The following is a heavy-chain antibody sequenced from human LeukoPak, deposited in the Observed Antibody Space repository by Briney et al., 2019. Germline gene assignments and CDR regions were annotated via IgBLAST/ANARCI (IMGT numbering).Heavy chain of an antibody. CDR1: GFTFSGYA. J-gene: IGHJ4*02. CDR2: ISGSGGST. Sequence: GGSLRLSCAASGFTFSGYAMSWVRQAPGKGLEWVSAISGSGGSTYYADSVKGRFTISRDNSKNTLYLQMNSLRAEDTAVYYCAKDPSRATVVTPWIDYWGQGTLVTVSS. CDR3: AKDPSRATVVTPWIDY. D-gene: IGHD4-23*01. V-gene: IGHV3-23*01.